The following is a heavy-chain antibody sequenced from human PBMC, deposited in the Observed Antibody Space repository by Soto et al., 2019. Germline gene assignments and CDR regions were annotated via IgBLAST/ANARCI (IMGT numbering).Heavy chain of an antibody. Sequence: KPSETLSLTCTVSGGSISSYYWSWIRQPPGKGLEWIGYIYYSGSTNYNPSLKSRVTISVDTSKNQFSLKLSSVTAADTAVYYCASTIFGVGRLNWYDPWGQATLVTVSS. CDR2: IYYSGST. CDR1: GGSISSYY. CDR3: ASTIFGVGRLNWYDP. J-gene: IGHJ5*02. V-gene: IGHV4-59*01. D-gene: IGHD3-3*01.